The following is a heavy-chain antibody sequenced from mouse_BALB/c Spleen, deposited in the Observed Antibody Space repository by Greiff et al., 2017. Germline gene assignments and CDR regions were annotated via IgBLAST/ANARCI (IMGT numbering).Heavy chain of an antibody. V-gene: IGHV1S16*01. Sequence: VQLQQSGAELVKPGASVKLSCKASGYTFTSYYMYWVKQRPGQGLEWIGEINPSNGGTNFNEKFKSKATLTVDKSSSTAYMQLSSLTSEDSAVYYCTGGNYGGYYAMDYWGQGTSVTVSS. D-gene: IGHD2-1*01. CDR3: TGGNYGGYYAMDY. J-gene: IGHJ4*01. CDR2: INPSNGGT. CDR1: GYTFTSYY.